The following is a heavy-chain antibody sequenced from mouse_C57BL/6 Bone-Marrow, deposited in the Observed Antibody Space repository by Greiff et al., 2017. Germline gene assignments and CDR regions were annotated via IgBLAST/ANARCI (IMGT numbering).Heavy chain of an antibody. V-gene: IGHV1-64*01. J-gene: IGHJ2*01. CDR2: IHPNSGST. Sequence: QVQLQQPGAELVKPGASVQLSCKASGYTFTSYWMHWVKQRPGQGLEWIGMIHPNSGSTNYNEKFKSKATLTVDTSSSTAYRQLSSLTSEDSAVYYCARNKLQYYFDYRGQGTTLTVSS. D-gene: IGHD1-1*01. CDR1: GYTFTSYW. CDR3: ARNKLQYYFDY.